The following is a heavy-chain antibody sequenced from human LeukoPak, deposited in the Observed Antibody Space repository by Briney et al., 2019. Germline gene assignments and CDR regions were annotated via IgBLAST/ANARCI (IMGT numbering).Heavy chain of an antibody. V-gene: IGHV3-7*01. CDR3: AREGSPYGDYFDY. J-gene: IGHJ4*02. CDR1: GFTFSSYW. Sequence: PGGSLRLSCAASGFTFSSYWMSWVRQAPGKGLEWVANIKQDGSEKYYVDSVKGRFTISRDNAKNSLYLQMNSLRAEDPAVYYCAREGSPYGDYFDYWGQGTLVTVSS. CDR2: IKQDGSEK. D-gene: IGHD4-17*01.